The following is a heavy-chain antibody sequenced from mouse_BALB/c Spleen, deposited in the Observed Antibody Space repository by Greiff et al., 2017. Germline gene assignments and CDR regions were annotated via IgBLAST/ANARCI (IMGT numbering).Heavy chain of an antibody. CDR1: GFSLTSYG. D-gene: IGHD2-10*02. J-gene: IGHJ3*01. Sequence: QVQLKQSGPGLVAPSQSLSITCTVSGFSLTSYGVHWVRQPPGKGLEWLGVIWAGGSTNYNSALMSRLSISKDNSKSQVFLKMNSLQTDDTAMYYGARDGGGYGNYWFAYWGQGTLVTVSA. CDR2: IWAGGST. V-gene: IGHV2-9*02. CDR3: ARDGGGYGNYWFAY.